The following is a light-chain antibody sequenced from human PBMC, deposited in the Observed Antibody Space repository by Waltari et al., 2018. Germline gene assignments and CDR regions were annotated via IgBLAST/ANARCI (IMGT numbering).Light chain of an antibody. J-gene: IGLJ1*01. CDR2: DDN. CDR1: TSDIGNNY. Sequence: QSVLTQPPSVSAAPGQEVTISSSGSTSDIGNNYIFWYQQVPGTAPKLLISDDNNRPSGVPDRFSGSKSGTSATLLITGLQTGDEADYFCATWDDSLSAGVFGPGTKVTV. V-gene: IGLV1-51*01. CDR3: ATWDDSLSAGV.